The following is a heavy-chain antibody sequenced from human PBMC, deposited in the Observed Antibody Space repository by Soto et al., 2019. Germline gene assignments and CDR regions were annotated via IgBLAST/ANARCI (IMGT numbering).Heavy chain of an antibody. D-gene: IGHD6-13*01. CDR3: ARGGAAGAYYYYGMDV. CDR1: GFTLTNYW. V-gene: IGHV3-74*01. Sequence: EVQLVESGGGLVQPGGSLRLSCAASGFTLTNYWMHWVRQAPGKGLVWVSRINSNGRSITYADSVKGRFTISRDNATNTLYLQMNSLRAEDTAVYYCARGGAAGAYYYYGMDVWGQGTTVTVSS. J-gene: IGHJ6*02. CDR2: INSNGRSI.